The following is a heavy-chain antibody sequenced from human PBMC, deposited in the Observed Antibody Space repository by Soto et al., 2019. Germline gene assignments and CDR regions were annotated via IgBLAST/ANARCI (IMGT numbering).Heavy chain of an antibody. J-gene: IGHJ4*02. Sequence: QVQLVQSGAAVRKPGSSVKVSCKASGGTFSRHAISWVRQAPGQGLEWMGGIIPIFGTANHAQKFQGRVTIIADESTSTGYMELSSLRSEDTAMYYCARGWGYDSNDYYYAYWVQGTLVLVSS. CDR1: GGTFSRHA. CDR2: IIPIFGTA. CDR3: ARGWGYDSNDYYYAY. D-gene: IGHD3-22*01. V-gene: IGHV1-69*01.